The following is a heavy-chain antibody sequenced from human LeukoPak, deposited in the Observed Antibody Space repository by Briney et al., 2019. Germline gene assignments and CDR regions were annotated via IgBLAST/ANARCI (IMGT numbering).Heavy chain of an antibody. CDR2: IYYSGST. Sequence: SETLSLICTVSGGSISSYYWSWIRQPPGKGLEWIGYIYYSGSTNYNPSLKSRVTISVDTSKNQFSLKLSSVTAADTAVYYCARIGGYYFDYWGQGTLVTVSS. CDR1: GGSISSYY. V-gene: IGHV4-59*01. D-gene: IGHD3-22*01. CDR3: ARIGGYYFDY. J-gene: IGHJ4*02.